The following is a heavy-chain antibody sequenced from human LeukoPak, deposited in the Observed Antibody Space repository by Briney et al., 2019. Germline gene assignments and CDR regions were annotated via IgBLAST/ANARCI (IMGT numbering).Heavy chain of an antibody. CDR2: IYYSGST. J-gene: IGHJ5*02. D-gene: IGHD3-10*01. CDR1: GGSISSSSYY. Sequence: SETLSLTCTVSGGSISSSSYYWGWIRQPPGKGLEWIGSIYYSGSTYYNPSLKSRVTISVDTSKNQFSLKLSSVTAADTAVYYCARDSRPYGSGSSYNWFDPWGQGTLVTVSS. CDR3: ARDSRPYGSGSSYNWFDP. V-gene: IGHV4-39*07.